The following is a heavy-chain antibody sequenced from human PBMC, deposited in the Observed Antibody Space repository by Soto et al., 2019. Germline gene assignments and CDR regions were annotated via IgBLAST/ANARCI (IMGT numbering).Heavy chain of an antibody. CDR2: IIPIFGTA. V-gene: IGHV1-69*01. CDR3: AINEGRDVSTFDY. CDR1: GGIFTRYD. Sequence: QVQLVQSGAEVKTPGSSVKVSCKASGGIFTRYDIRWVRQAPGQGLEWMGAIIPIFGTANYAQKFQGRVTITADATTSTAYMELSSPRSEDTAMYYCAINEGRDVSTFDYWGQVTLVTVSS. D-gene: IGHD3-10*02. J-gene: IGHJ4*02.